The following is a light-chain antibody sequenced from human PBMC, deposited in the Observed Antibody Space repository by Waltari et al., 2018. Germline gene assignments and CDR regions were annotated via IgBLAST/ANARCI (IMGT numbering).Light chain of an antibody. CDR3: QHYLRLPVT. CDR2: GAS. CDR1: QSVSRA. V-gene: IGKV3-20*01. J-gene: IGKJ1*01. Sequence: EIVLTQSPGTLSLSLGERATVSCRASQSVSRALAWYQQKPGQAPRPLIYGASTRATGIPYRFIGSGSGTDFSLTISRLEPDDFAVYYCQHYLRLPVTFGQGTTVEI.